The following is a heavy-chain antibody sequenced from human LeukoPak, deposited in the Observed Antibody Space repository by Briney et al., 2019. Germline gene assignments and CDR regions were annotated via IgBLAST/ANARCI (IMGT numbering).Heavy chain of an antibody. CDR2: IYTSGST. J-gene: IGHJ4*02. Sequence: SETLSLTCTVSGGSISSGSYYWSWIRQPAGKGLEWMGRIYTSGSTNYNPSLKSRVTISIDTSKNQFSLKVSSVTAADTAIYYCARDLSFDWFPYYFDYWGQGILVTVSS. CDR3: ARDLSFDWFPYYFDY. CDR1: GGSISSGSYY. D-gene: IGHD3-9*01. V-gene: IGHV4-61*02.